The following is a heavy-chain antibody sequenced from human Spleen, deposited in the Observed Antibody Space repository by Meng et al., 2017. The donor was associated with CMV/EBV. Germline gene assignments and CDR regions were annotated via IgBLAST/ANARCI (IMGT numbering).Heavy chain of an antibody. Sequence: GESLKISCKGSGYSFTTYWIAWVRQMPGKGLEWMGSIYPGDSDTKYSPSFQGQITISADKSITTAYLQWSSLKASDTAIYYCARFDGMTIVSTWLFDIWGQGTSVTVSS. D-gene: IGHD4-11*01. CDR3: ARFDGMTIVSTWLFDI. CDR2: IYPGDSDT. V-gene: IGHV5-51*01. J-gene: IGHJ4*02. CDR1: GYSFTTYW.